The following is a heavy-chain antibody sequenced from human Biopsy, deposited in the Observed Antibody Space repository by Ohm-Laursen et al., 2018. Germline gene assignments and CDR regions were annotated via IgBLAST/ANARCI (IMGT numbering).Heavy chain of an antibody. Sequence: SLRLSCAAPGFIFKSYGMHWVRQAPGKGLEWVALIWYDGSDQYYADSVKGRFTISRDNSKNTVYLQMNSLRAEDTAVYYCATEVVPAGIGGHWLDPWGQGTLVTVSS. CDR2: IWYDGSDQ. CDR1: GFIFKSYG. CDR3: ATEVVPAGIGGHWLDP. J-gene: IGHJ5*02. V-gene: IGHV3-33*03. D-gene: IGHD2-2*01.